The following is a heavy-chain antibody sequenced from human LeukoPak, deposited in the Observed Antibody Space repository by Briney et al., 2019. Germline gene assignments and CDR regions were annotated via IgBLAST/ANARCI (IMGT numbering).Heavy chain of an antibody. J-gene: IGHJ6*03. CDR1: GGTFSSYA. CDR2: IIPIFGTA. CDR3: ARVQLLLGYYYYYYMDV. D-gene: IGHD2-2*01. Sequence: SVKVSCKASGGTFSSYAISWVRQAPGQGLEWMGGIIPIFGTAHYAQKFQGRVTITTDESTSTAYMELSSLRSEDTAVYYCARVQLLLGYYYYYYMDVWGKGTTVTVSS. V-gene: IGHV1-69*05.